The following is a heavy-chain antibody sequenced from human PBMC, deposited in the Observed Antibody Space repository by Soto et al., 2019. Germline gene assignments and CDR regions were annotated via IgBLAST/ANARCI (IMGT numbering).Heavy chain of an antibody. CDR2: MNPNSGNT. CDR1: GYTFTSYD. V-gene: IGHV1-8*01. D-gene: IGHD3-3*01. CDR3: ARGRGLRWLSNNRYNCFDP. Sequence: ASVKVSCKASGYTFTSYDINWVRQATGQGLEWMGWMNPNSGNTGYAQKFQGRVTMTRNTSISTAYMELSSLRSEDTAVYYCARGRGLRWLSNNRYNCFDPCGQRTLVTVSS. J-gene: IGHJ5*02.